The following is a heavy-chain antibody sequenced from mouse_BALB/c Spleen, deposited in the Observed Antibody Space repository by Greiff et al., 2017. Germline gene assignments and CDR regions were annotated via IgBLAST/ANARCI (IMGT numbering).Heavy chain of an antibody. D-gene: IGHD2-3*01. CDR1: GFTFSSYG. CDR2: ISSGGSYT. Sequence: EVNLVESGGDLVKPGGSLKLSCAASGFTFSSYGMSWVRQTPDKRLEWVATISSGGSYTYYPDSVKGRFTISRDNAKNTLYLQMSSLKSEDTAMYYCARQDGYYGYFDYWGQGTTLTVSS. V-gene: IGHV5-6*01. J-gene: IGHJ2*01. CDR3: ARQDGYYGYFDY.